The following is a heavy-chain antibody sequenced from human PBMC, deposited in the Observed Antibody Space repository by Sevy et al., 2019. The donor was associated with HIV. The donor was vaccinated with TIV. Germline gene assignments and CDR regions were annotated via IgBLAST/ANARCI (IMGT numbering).Heavy chain of an antibody. CDR2: IYYSGST. CDR3: ASADYGDYFYFDY. D-gene: IGHD4-17*01. V-gene: IGHV4-59*01. Sequence: SETLSLTCTASGGSISSYYWSWIRQPPGKGLEWIGYIYYSGSTNYNPSLKSRVTISVDTSKNQFSLKLSSVTAADTAVYYCASADYGDYFYFDYWGQGTLVTVSS. J-gene: IGHJ4*02. CDR1: GGSISSYY.